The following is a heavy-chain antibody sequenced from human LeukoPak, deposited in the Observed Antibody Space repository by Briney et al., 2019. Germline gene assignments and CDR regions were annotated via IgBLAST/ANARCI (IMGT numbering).Heavy chain of an antibody. CDR2: ISAYSGHT. CDR1: GYTFTSYG. Sequence: ASVKVSCKASGYTFTSYGISWVRQAPGQGLEWMGWISAYSGHTYYARKLQGRVTMTTHTSTSTAYMELRSLRSDDTAVYYCARVYCSGGSCLDAFAIWGQGTMVTVSS. CDR3: ARVYCSGGSCLDAFAI. D-gene: IGHD2-15*01. V-gene: IGHV1-18*01. J-gene: IGHJ3*02.